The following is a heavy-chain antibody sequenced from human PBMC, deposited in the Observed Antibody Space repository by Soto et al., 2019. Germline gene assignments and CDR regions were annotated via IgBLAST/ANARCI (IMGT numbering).Heavy chain of an antibody. Sequence: QVQLVESGGGVVQPGRSLRLSCAASGFTFSSYGMHWVRQAPGKGLEWVAVIWYDGSNKYYADSVKGRFTISRDNSKNALYLQMNSLRAEDTAVYYCARDRYDYVWGSYRFVAGHQYYFDYWGQGTLVTVSS. J-gene: IGHJ4*02. CDR1: GFTFSSYG. D-gene: IGHD3-16*02. CDR3: ARDRYDYVWGSYRFVAGHQYYFDY. CDR2: IWYDGSNK. V-gene: IGHV3-33*01.